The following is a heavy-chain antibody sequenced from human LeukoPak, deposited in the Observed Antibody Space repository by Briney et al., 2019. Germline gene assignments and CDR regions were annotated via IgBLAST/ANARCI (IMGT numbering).Heavy chain of an antibody. CDR1: EFTFSSYG. CDR3: AKEIRGYSYGRSPFDY. D-gene: IGHD5-18*01. J-gene: IGHJ4*02. CDR2: ISYDGSNK. Sequence: GGSLRLSCAASEFTFSSYGMHWVRQAPGKGLEWVAVISYDGSNKYYADSVKGRFTISRDNSKNTLYLQMNSLRAEDTAVYYCAKEIRGYSYGRSPFDYWGQGTLVTVSS. V-gene: IGHV3-30*18.